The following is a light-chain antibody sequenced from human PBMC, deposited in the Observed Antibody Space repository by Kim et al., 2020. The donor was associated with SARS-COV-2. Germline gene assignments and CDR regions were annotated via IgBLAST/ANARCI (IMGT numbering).Light chain of an antibody. CDR3: QQDNNWPPYT. V-gene: IGKV3-15*01. J-gene: IGKJ2*01. CDR1: QRVSSN. Sequence: EIVMTQFPAILSVSPGERVTLSCRASQRVSSNLAWYQQKPGQAPRLLIYAASTRASGIPARFSGSGSGTEFTLTISSLQSEDFAVYYCQQDNNWPPYTCGQGTKLE. CDR2: AAS.